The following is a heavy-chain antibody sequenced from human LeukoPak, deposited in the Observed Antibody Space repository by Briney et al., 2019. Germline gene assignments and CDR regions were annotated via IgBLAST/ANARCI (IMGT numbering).Heavy chain of an antibody. D-gene: IGHD3-22*01. CDR1: GYTFTGYY. Sequence: ASVKVSCKASGYTFTGYYMHWVRQAPGQGLEWMGWINPNSGGTNYAQKFQGRVTMTRDTSISTAYIELSRLRSDDTAVYYCARWLNYYDSSGYRYYFDYWGQGTLVTVSS. CDR2: INPNSGGT. CDR3: ARWLNYYDSSGYRYYFDY. J-gene: IGHJ4*02. V-gene: IGHV1-2*02.